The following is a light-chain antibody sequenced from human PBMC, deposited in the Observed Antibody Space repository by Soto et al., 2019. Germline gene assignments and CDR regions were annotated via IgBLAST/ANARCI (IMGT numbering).Light chain of an antibody. CDR2: WAS. V-gene: IGKV4-1*01. Sequence: DIVMTQSPDSLAVSLGKRATINCKSSQSVLYSSNNKNYLAWYQQKPGQPPKLLIYWASTRESGVPDRFSGSGSGTDFTLTISSLQAEDVEVYYCQQYYSTPYTFGQGNKLEIK. CDR1: QSVLYSSNNKNY. CDR3: QQYYSTPYT. J-gene: IGKJ2*01.